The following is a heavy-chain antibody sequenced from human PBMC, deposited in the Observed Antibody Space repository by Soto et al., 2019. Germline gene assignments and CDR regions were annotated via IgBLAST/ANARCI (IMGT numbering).Heavy chain of an antibody. CDR3: ARSKRDCSSTSCYPLDYYYYYMGV. V-gene: IGHV1-2*04. D-gene: IGHD2-2*01. CDR2: INPNSGGT. Sequence: GASVKVSCKASGYTFTGYYMHWVRQAPGQGLEWMGWINPNSGGTNYAQKFQGWVTMTRDTSISTAYMELSRLRSDDTAVYYCARSKRDCSSTSCYPLDYYYYYMGVWGKGTTVTVSS. CDR1: GYTFTGYY. J-gene: IGHJ6*03.